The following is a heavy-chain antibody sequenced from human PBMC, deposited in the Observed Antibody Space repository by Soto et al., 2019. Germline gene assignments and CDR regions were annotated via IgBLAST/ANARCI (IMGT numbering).Heavy chain of an antibody. D-gene: IGHD6-6*01. V-gene: IGHV3-23*01. CDR3: AKDRAARPSYYYYGMDV. J-gene: IGHJ6*02. Sequence: HPGGSLRLSCAASGFTFSSYAMSWVRQAPGKGLEWVSAISGSGGSTYYADSVKGRFTISRDNSKNTLYLQMNSLRAEDTAVYYCAKDRAARPSYYYYGMDVWGQGTTVTVSS. CDR2: ISGSGGST. CDR1: GFTFSSYA.